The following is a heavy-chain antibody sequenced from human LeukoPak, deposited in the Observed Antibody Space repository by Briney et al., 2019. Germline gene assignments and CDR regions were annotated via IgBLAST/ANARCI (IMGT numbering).Heavy chain of an antibody. CDR1: GYTFTSYG. V-gene: IGHV1-18*01. D-gene: IGHD4-11*01. J-gene: IGHJ5*02. CDR3: ARDLYRDSLPVSWFDP. Sequence: ASVKVSCKASGYTFTSYGISWVRQAPGQGLEWMGWISDYNGNTNYAQKLQGRVTMTTDASTSTAYMELRSLRSDDAAVYYCARDLYRDSLPVSWFDPWGQGTLVTVSS. CDR2: ISDYNGNT.